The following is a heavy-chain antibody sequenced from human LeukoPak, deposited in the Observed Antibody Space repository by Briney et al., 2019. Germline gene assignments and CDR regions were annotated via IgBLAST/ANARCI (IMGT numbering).Heavy chain of an antibody. D-gene: IGHD3-10*01. CDR3: ARDRSYGSVSPGTSWFDP. Sequence: ASVKVSCKTSGYTFTGYYMHWVRQAPGQGLEWMGRINPNTGDTRYAQSFQGRVTMTRDTSINTAYMQLSSLTSDDTAMYYCARDRSYGSVSPGTSWFDPWGQGTLVTVSS. J-gene: IGHJ5*02. CDR1: GYTFTGYY. V-gene: IGHV1-2*06. CDR2: INPNTGDT.